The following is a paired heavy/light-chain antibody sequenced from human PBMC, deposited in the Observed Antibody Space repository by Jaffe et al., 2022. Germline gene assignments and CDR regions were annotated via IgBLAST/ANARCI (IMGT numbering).Light chain of an antibody. Sequence: EIVMTQSPATLSVSPGERATLSCRASQSVSSNLAWYQQKPGQAPRLLIYGASTRATGIPARFSGSGSGTEFTLTISSLQSEDFAVYYCQQYNNWPALTFGGGTKVEIK. CDR2: GAS. V-gene: IGKV3-15*01. J-gene: IGKJ4*01. CDR1: QSVSSN. CDR3: QQYNNWPALT.
Heavy chain of an antibody. CDR3: ARDPLNLRNYDFWSGSTTVGCWFDP. CDR1: GYTFTSYA. J-gene: IGHJ5*02. D-gene: IGHD3-3*01. Sequence: QVQLVQSGSELKKPGASVKVSCKASGYTFTSYAMNWVRQAPGQGLEWMGWINTNTGNPTYAQGFTGRFVFSLDTSVSTAYLQISSLKAEDTAVYYCARDPLNLRNYDFWSGSTTVGCWFDPWGQGTLVTVSS. CDR2: INTNTGNP. V-gene: IGHV7-4-1*02.